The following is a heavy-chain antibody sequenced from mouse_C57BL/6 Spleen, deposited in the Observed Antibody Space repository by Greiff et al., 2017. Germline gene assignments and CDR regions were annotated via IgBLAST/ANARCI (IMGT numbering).Heavy chain of an antibody. V-gene: IGHV1-39*01. CDR1: GYSFTDYN. CDR3: AREPYDDYEVFDY. J-gene: IGHJ2*01. Sequence: VQLQQSGPELVKPGASVKISCKASGYSFTDYNMHWVKQSHGQSLEWIGVINPNYGTTSYNQKFKGKATLTVDKSSSTAYMHLNSLTSEDSAVYDCAREPYDDYEVFDYWGQGTTLTVSS. CDR2: INPNYGTT. D-gene: IGHD2-4*01.